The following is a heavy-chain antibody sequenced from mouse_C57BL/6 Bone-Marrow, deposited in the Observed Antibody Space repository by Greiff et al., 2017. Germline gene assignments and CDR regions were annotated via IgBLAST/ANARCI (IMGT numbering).Heavy chain of an antibody. D-gene: IGHD1-1*01. V-gene: IGHV1-82*01. CDR1: GYAFSSSW. J-gene: IGHJ2*01. CDR2: IYPGDGDT. CDR3: AVITTVGGDY. Sequence: VKLMESGPELVKPGASVKISCKASGYAFSSSWMHWVKQRPGTGLEWIGRIYPGDGDTNYNGKFKGKATLTADKASSTAYMQLSSLTSEDSAVYVGAVITTVGGDYWGQGTTLTVSS.